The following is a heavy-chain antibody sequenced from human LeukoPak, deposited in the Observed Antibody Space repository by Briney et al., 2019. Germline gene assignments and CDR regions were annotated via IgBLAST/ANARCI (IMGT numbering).Heavy chain of an antibody. V-gene: IGHV1-3*01. J-gene: IGHJ4*02. CDR1: GYTFTSYA. CDR2: INAGNGNT. CDR3: ARGEQLVLLGDY. D-gene: IGHD6-13*01. Sequence: ASVKVSCKASGYTFTSYAMHWVRQAPGQRLEWMGWINAGNGNTKYSQKFQGRVTITRDTSASTAYMELSSLRSEDTAVYYCARGEQLVLLGDYWGQGTLVTVSS.